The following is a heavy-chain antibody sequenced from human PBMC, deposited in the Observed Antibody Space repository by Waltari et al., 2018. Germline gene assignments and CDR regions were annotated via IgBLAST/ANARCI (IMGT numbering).Heavy chain of an antibody. Sequence: QVQLVESGGGVVQPGMSLRLSCAASAFSFSTYAMHWVRQAPGKGLEWWEVISFDESNEYYADSVKGRFTISKDSSKNTLYLQMSSLRADDTAVYYCAKGGHYDFWSGYYMDVWGKGTTVTVSS. V-gene: IGHV3-30*18. CDR1: AFSFSTYA. J-gene: IGHJ6*03. D-gene: IGHD3-3*01. CDR2: ISFDESNE. CDR3: AKGGHYDFWSGYYMDV.